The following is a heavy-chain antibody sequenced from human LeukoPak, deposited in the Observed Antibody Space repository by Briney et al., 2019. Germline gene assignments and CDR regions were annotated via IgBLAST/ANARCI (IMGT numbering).Heavy chain of an antibody. CDR1: GFTFSSYG. D-gene: IGHD3-16*01. CDR3: QASFGNYYYFYMDV. J-gene: IGHJ6*03. V-gene: IGHV3-30*03. CDR2: ISYDGSNK. Sequence: GGSLRLSCAASGFTFSSYGMHWVRQAPGKGLEWVAVISYDGSNKYYADSVKGRFTISRDNSKNTLYLQMNSLRAEDTAVYAKQASFGNYYYFYMDVWGKGTTVTVSS.